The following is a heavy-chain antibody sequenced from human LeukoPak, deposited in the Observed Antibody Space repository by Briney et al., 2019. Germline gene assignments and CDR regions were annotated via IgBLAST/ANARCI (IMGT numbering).Heavy chain of an antibody. D-gene: IGHD5-18*01. V-gene: IGHV3-21*01. CDR1: GFTFSSYS. CDR3: ARDWAAMVTRGPTIDY. CDR2: ISSSSSYI. Sequence: GGSLRLSCAASGFTFSSYSMNWVRQAPGKGLEWVSSISSSSSYIYYADSVKGRFTISRDNAKNSLCLQMNSLRAEDTAVYYCARDWAAMVTRGPTIDYWGQGTLVTVSS. J-gene: IGHJ4*02.